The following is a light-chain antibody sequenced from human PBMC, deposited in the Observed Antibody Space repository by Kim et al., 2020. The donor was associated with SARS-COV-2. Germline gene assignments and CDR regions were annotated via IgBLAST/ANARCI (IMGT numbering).Light chain of an antibody. J-gene: IGLJ2*01. V-gene: IGLV3-1*01. CDR2: QDS. CDR1: KLGDKY. CDR3: QAWDSSTRVV. Sequence: VSPGQTASITCSGDKLGDKYACWYQQKPGQSPVLVIYQDSKRPSGIPERFSGSNSGNTATLTISGTQAMDEADYYCQAWDSSTRVVFGGGTQLTVL.